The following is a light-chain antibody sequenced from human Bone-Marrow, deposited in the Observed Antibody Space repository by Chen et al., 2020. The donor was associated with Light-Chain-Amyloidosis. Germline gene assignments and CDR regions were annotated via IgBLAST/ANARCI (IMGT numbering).Light chain of an antibody. J-gene: IGLJ3*02. Sequence: QSALTQPASVSVSLGQSITISCTGTSSDVGSYNLVSWYQQQPGKAPRFMIYEVNKRPSGVANRFDGSKTGNTASLTISGLQAEDEADYYCCSYAGSSTLVFGGGTKVTVL. V-gene: IGLV2-23*02. CDR1: SSDVGSYNL. CDR3: CSYAGSSTLV. CDR2: EVN.